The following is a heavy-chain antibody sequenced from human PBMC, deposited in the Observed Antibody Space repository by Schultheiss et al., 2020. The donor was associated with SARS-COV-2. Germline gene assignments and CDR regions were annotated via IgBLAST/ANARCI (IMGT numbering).Heavy chain of an antibody. V-gene: IGHV4-59*08. Sequence: SETLSLTCTVSGGSISSYYWSWIRQPPGKGLEWIGYIYYSGSTNYNPSLKSRVTISVDTSKNQFSLKLSSVTAADTAVYYCARHRGPGNGPPARYYYYYMDVWGKGTTVTVSS. D-gene: IGHD1-14*01. J-gene: IGHJ6*03. CDR1: GGSISSYY. CDR3: ARHRGPGNGPPARYYYYYMDV. CDR2: IYYSGST.